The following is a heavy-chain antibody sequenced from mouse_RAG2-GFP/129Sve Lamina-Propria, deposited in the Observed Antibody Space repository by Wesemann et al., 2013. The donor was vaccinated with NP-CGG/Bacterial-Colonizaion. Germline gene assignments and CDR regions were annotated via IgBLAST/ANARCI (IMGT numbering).Heavy chain of an antibody. J-gene: IGHJ2*01. D-gene: IGHD4-1*01. CDR1: GYTFTSYW. Sequence: QVQLQQPGAELVKPGASVKVSCKASGYTFTSYWMHWVKQRPGQGLEWIGRIDPANGNTKYAPKFQDKATITADTSSNTAYLQLSSLTSEDTAVYYCASNWERHYWGQGTTLTVSS. CDR2: IDPANGNT. V-gene: IGHV1-74*01. CDR3: ASNWERHY.